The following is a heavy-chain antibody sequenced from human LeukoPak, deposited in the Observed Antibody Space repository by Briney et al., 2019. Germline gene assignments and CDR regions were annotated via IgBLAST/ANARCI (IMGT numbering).Heavy chain of an antibody. CDR2: IRSKANSYAT. Sequence: PGGSLKLSCAASGFTFSGSAMHWVRQASGKGLEWVGRIRSKANSYATAYAASVKGRFTISRDDSKNTAYLQMNSLKTEDTAVYYCYAWYYYVSSGYYFDYWGQGTLVTVSS. CDR3: YAWYYYVSSGYYFDY. D-gene: IGHD3-22*01. CDR1: GFTFSGSA. J-gene: IGHJ4*02. V-gene: IGHV3-73*01.